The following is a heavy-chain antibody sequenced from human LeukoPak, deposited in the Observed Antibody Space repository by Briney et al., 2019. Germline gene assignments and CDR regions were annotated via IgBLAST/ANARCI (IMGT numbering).Heavy chain of an antibody. CDR3: ARHYYDSSGYYDAFDI. V-gene: IGHV4-59*08. J-gene: IGHJ3*02. CDR2: ISYSGTT. CDR1: GGSISSYH. Sequence: SETLSLTCTVSGGSISSYHWNWIRQPPGKGLEWIGYISYSGTTNYNPSLKSRVTISVDTSKNQFSLKLSSVTAADTAVYYCARHYYDSSGYYDAFDIWGQGTMVTVSS. D-gene: IGHD3-22*01.